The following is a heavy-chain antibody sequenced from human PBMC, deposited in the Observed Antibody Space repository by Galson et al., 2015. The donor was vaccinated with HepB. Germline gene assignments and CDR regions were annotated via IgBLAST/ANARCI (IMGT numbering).Heavy chain of an antibody. V-gene: IGHV3-30-3*01. J-gene: IGHJ5*02. CDR3: ARATAAGKEGDH. Sequence: SLRLSCAASGFTFSKYAMHWVRQAPGKGLEWVAVILYDGTDKYYADSVKGRFTISRDNSKNTLYLRMNTLRVEDTAMYFCARATAAGKEGDHWGQGTLVIVSS. CDR1: GFTFSKYA. D-gene: IGHD6-13*01. CDR2: ILYDGTDK.